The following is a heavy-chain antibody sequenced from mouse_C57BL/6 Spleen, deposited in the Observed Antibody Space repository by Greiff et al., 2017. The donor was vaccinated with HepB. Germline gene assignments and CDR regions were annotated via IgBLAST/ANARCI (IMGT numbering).Heavy chain of an antibody. J-gene: IGHJ4*01. V-gene: IGHV1-64*01. D-gene: IGHD2-1*01. CDR3: AGPAIYYGKYVGAMEY. CDR1: GYTFTSYW. Sequence: QVQLQQPGAELVKPGASVKLSCKASGYTFTSYWMHWVKQRPGQGLEWIGMIHPNSGSTNYNEKFKSKATLAVDKSSSTAYMQLSSLTSEDSAVYYCAGPAIYYGKYVGAMEYWGQGTTVTVSS. CDR2: IHPNSGST.